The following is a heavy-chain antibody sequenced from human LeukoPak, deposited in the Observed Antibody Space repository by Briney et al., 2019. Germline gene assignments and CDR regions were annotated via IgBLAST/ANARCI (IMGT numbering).Heavy chain of an antibody. J-gene: IGHJ3*02. CDR1: GYTFTSYD. CDR2: MNPNGGNT. CDR3: ARGGYYYDSSGETLPRARDAFDI. Sequence: ASVKVSCKASGYTFTSYDINWVRQATGQGLEWMGWMNPNGGNTGYAQKFQSRVTMTRNTSISTAYMELSSLRSEDTAVYYCARGGYYYDSSGETLPRARDAFDIWGQGTMVTVSS. D-gene: IGHD3-22*01. V-gene: IGHV1-8*01.